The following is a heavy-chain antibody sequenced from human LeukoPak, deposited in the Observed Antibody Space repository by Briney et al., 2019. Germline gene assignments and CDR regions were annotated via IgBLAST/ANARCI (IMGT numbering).Heavy chain of an antibody. J-gene: IGHJ4*02. CDR3: ARGDASGYPDY. V-gene: IGHV4-4*02. Sequence: SGTLSLTCAVSGDSMNSSNWWSWVRQSPGKGLEWIGEIYQGGRTNYKSSLKSRVSISVDKSRNQLSLKLTSVTAADTAVYYCARGDASGYPDYRGQGTLVTVSS. D-gene: IGHD3-22*01. CDR2: IYQGGRT. CDR1: GDSMNSSNW.